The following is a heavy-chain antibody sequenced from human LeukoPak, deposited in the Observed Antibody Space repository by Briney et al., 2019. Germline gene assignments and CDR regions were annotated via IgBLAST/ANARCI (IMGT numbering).Heavy chain of an antibody. V-gene: IGHV3-30*18. CDR3: AKDGGYSYGYDY. D-gene: IGHD5-18*01. J-gene: IGHJ4*02. CDR2: ISYDGSNK. Sequence: LSLTCTVSGGSISSSSYYWGWIRQPPGKGLEWVAVISYDGSNKYYADSVKGRFTISRDNSKNTLYLQMNSLRAEDTAVYYCAKDGGYSYGYDYWGQGTLVTVSS. CDR1: GGSISSSS.